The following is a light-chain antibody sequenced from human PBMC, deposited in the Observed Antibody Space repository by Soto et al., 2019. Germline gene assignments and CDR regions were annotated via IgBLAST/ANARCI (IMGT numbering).Light chain of an antibody. CDR2: DVS. Sequence: QSALTQPRSVSGSPGQSVTISCTGTSSDIGGYNYVSWYQQHPGKATKVIIYDVSQRPSGVPDRFSGSKSGNTDSLTISGLQAEDGADYYCCSYAGRYTLGFGGGPKVTVL. J-gene: IGLJ2*01. CDR3: CSYAGRYTLG. CDR1: SSDIGGYNY. V-gene: IGLV2-11*01.